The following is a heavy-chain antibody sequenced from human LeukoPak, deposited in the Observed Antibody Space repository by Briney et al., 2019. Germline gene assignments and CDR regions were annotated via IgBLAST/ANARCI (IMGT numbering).Heavy chain of an antibody. V-gene: IGHV3-53*01. D-gene: IGHD6-19*01. CDR2: IYSGGST. Sequence: GGSLRLSCAASGFTVSSNYMSWVRQAPGKGLEWVSMIYSGGSTYYADSVKGRFTISRDNAKNSLYLQMNSLRAEDTAVYYCARKTAVAGNYNWFDPWGQGTLVTVSS. J-gene: IGHJ5*02. CDR1: GFTVSSNY. CDR3: ARKTAVAGNYNWFDP.